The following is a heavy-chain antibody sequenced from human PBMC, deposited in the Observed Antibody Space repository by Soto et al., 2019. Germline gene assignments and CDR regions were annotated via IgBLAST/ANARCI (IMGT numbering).Heavy chain of an antibody. CDR3: ARARTSYGYDYYYYLDV. CDR1: GGSISSYY. Sequence: SETLSLTCTVSGGSISSYYWSWIRQPPGKGLEWIGYIYYSGSTNYNPSLKSRVTISVDTSKNQFSLKLSSVTAADTAVYYCARARTSYGYDYYYYLDVWGKGITVTVSS. J-gene: IGHJ6*03. V-gene: IGHV4-59*01. D-gene: IGHD5-18*01. CDR2: IYYSGST.